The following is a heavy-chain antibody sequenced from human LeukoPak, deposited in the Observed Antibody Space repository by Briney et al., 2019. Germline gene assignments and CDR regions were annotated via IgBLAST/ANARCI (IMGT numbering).Heavy chain of an antibody. CDR3: ARNRGSGSIYDAFDI. V-gene: IGHV1-69*02. CDR2: ILPLLGIV. CDR1: GGTFSSYS. Sequence: ASVKVSCKASGGTFSSYSVSWVRQAPGQGLEWMGRILPLLGIVNYAQKFQGRVTITADTSTSTAYVDLTSLRSEDTAVYYCARNRGSGSIYDAFDIWGQGTMVTVSS. J-gene: IGHJ3*02. D-gene: IGHD3-10*01.